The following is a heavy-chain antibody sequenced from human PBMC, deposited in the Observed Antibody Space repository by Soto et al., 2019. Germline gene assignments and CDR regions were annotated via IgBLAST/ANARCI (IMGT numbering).Heavy chain of an antibody. Sequence: SDTLSLTCTVSGDSIRNCFWSWIRQPPGKGLEWIGYVFSSGTRYNPSLKSRVTISLDTSQNQFSLKLKSMTAADTAVYYCAREGTYYYDSSGYYWGQGTLV. J-gene: IGHJ4*02. CDR3: AREGTYYYDSSGYY. V-gene: IGHV4-4*08. CDR1: GDSIRNCF. D-gene: IGHD3-22*01. CDR2: VFSSGT.